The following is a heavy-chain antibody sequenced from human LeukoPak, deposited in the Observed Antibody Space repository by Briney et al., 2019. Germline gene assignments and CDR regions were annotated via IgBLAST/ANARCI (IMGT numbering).Heavy chain of an antibody. CDR1: GFTFSSYG. Sequence: TGGSLRLSCAASGFTFSSYGMHWVRQAPGKGLEWVAVIWYDGSNKYYADSVKGRFTISRDNSKNTLYLQMNSLRAEDTAVYYCARPTLFIVGGDDAFDIWSQGTMVTVSS. J-gene: IGHJ3*02. CDR2: IWYDGSNK. D-gene: IGHD1-26*01. V-gene: IGHV3-33*01. CDR3: ARPTLFIVGGDDAFDI.